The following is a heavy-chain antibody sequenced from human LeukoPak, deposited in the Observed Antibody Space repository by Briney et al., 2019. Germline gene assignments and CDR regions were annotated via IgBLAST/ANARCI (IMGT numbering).Heavy chain of an antibody. CDR3: AKDQGRGYGSGSFSSDY. V-gene: IGHV3-23*01. CDR2: ISGSASST. CDR1: GFTFSSYA. Sequence: GGSLRLSCAASGFTFSSYAMSWVRQAPGKGLEWVSGISGSASSTNYADSVEGRFTISRDNSKNEVYLQMNSLRAEDTAVYYCAKDQGRGYGSGSFSSDYWGQGTLVTGSS. J-gene: IGHJ4*02. D-gene: IGHD3-10*01.